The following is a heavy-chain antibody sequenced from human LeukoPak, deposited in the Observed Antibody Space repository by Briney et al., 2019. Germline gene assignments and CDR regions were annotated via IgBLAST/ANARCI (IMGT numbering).Heavy chain of an antibody. CDR2: INPNSGGT. CDR1: GYTFTGYY. V-gene: IGHV1-2*02. Sequence: ASVKVSCKASGYTFTGYYIHWVRQAPGQGLEWMGWINPNSGGTNYAQKFQGRVTMTRDTSISTAYMELSRLRSDDTAVYYCARELDYGMFGVVINPVGYNWFDPWGQGTLVTVSS. J-gene: IGHJ5*02. CDR3: ARELDYGMFGVVINPVGYNWFDP. D-gene: IGHD3-3*01.